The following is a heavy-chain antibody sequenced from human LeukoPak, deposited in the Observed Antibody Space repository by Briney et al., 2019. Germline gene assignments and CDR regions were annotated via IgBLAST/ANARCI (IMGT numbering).Heavy chain of an antibody. CDR3: TTLTYGSGIESVDY. V-gene: IGHV3-15*01. CDR1: GFTFSNAW. D-gene: IGHD3-10*01. J-gene: IGHJ4*02. CDR2: IKSKTDGGTT. Sequence: GGSLRLSCAASGFTFSNAWMSWVRQAPGKGLEWVGRIKSKTDGGTTDYAAPVKGRFTISRDDSKNTLYLQMNSLKTEDTAVYYCTTLTYGSGIESVDYWGQGTLVTVSS.